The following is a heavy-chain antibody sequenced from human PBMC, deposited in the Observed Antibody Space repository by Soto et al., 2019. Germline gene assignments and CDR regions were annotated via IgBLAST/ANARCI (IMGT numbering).Heavy chain of an antibody. J-gene: IGHJ5*02. CDR2: IYYSGST. CDR3: AREGGNCSSTSCSNWFDP. CDR1: GGSISSYY. Sequence: PSETLSLTCTVSGGSISSYYWSWIRQPPGKGLEWIGYIYYSGSTNYNPSLKSRVTISVDTSKNQFSLKLSSVTAADTAVYYCAREGGNCSSTSCSNWFDPWGQGTLVIVSS. D-gene: IGHD2-2*01. V-gene: IGHV4-59*01.